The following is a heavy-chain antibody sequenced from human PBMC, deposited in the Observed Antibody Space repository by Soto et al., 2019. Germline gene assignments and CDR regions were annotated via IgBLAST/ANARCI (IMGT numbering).Heavy chain of an antibody. D-gene: IGHD6-13*01. J-gene: IGHJ5*02. V-gene: IGHV4-39*01. CDR3: ARLVYSSRNTRPGFDP. CDR2: IYYSGST. Sequence: PSETLSLTCTVSGGSISSSSYYWGWIRQPPGKGLEWIGSIYYSGSTYYNPSLKSRVTISVDTSKNQFSLKLSSVTAADTAVYYCARLVYSSRNTRPGFDPWGQGTLVTVSS. CDR1: GGSISSSSYY.